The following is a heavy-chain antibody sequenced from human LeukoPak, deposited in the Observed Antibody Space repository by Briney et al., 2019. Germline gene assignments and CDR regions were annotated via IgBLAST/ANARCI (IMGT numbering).Heavy chain of an antibody. CDR3: ARNAPEGLDY. Sequence: SETLSLTCTVSGYSISNGYYWGWIRQPPGKGLEWIGSIYHSGSTYYHPSLKSRVTISVDTSKNQFSLKVSSVTAADTAVYYCARNAPEGLDYWGQGTLVTVSS. CDR2: IYHSGST. J-gene: IGHJ4*02. V-gene: IGHV4-38-2*02. D-gene: IGHD2-2*01. CDR1: GYSISNGYY.